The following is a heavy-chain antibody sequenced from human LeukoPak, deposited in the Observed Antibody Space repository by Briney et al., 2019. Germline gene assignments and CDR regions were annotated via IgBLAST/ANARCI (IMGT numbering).Heavy chain of an antibody. V-gene: IGHV4-4*07. CDR1: GGSIGNYL. CDR3: ARGPYSYDSSGAFDI. D-gene: IGHD3-22*01. Sequence: SETLSLTCPVSGGSIGNYLWTWIRQPAGKGLEWIGRISSSGSTNYNPSLKSRVTISVDTSKNQFSLKLSSVTAADTAVYFCARGPYSYDSSGAFDIWGQGTMVTVSS. CDR2: ISSSGST. J-gene: IGHJ3*02.